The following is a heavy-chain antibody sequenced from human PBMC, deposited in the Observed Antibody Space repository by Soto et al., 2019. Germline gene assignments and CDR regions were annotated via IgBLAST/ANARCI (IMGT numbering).Heavy chain of an antibody. CDR1: GFTLSSYG. CDR2: ISYDGSNK. D-gene: IGHD3-9*01. CDR3: AKYLGGVYDILTGTGYYGMDV. V-gene: IGHV3-30*18. J-gene: IGHJ6*02. Sequence: GSLRLSCAAPGFTLSSYGMHWVPQAPGKGLGWVAVISYDGSNKYYADSVKGRFTISRDNSKNTLYLQMNSLRAEDTAVYYCAKYLGGVYDILTGTGYYGMDVWGQGTTVTVSS.